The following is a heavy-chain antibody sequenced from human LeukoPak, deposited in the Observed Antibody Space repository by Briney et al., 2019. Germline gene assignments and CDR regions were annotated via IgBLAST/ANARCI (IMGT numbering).Heavy chain of an antibody. V-gene: IGHV4-34*01. Sequence: PSETLSLTCAVYGGSFSGYYWSWIRQPPGKGLEWIGEINHSGSTNYNPSLKSRVTISVDTFKNQFSLKLSSVTAADTAVYYCARAGYSSRTMNDWFDPWGQGTLVTVSS. D-gene: IGHD6-13*01. CDR1: GGSFSGYY. CDR2: INHSGST. J-gene: IGHJ5*02. CDR3: ARAGYSSRTMNDWFDP.